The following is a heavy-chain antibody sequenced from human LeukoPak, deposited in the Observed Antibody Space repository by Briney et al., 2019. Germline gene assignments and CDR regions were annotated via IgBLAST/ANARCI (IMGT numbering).Heavy chain of an antibody. V-gene: IGHV1-18*01. D-gene: IGHD3-9*01. CDR1: GYTFASYG. CDR3: ARVIVGYDILTVYPNYFDY. Sequence: ASVKVSCKASGYTFASYGISWVRQAPGQGLEWMGWISAYNGNTNYVQKLQGRVTMTTDTSTNTAYMELRSLRSDDTAVYYCARVIVGYDILTVYPNYFDYWGQGTLVTVSS. CDR2: ISAYNGNT. J-gene: IGHJ4*02.